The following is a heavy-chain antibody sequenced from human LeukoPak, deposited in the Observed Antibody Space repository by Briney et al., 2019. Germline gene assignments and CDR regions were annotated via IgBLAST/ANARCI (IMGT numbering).Heavy chain of an antibody. CDR1: GFTFSSYW. D-gene: IGHD3-10*01. V-gene: IGHV3-7*01. CDR3: ARVVGYYYGSGSYPFDY. Sequence: GGSLRLSCAASGFTFSSYWMSWVRQAPGKGLEWVANIKQDGSEKYYVDSVKGRFTISRDNAKNSLYLQMNSLRAEDTAVYYCARVVGYYYGSGSYPFDYWGQGTLVTVSS. CDR2: IKQDGSEK. J-gene: IGHJ4*02.